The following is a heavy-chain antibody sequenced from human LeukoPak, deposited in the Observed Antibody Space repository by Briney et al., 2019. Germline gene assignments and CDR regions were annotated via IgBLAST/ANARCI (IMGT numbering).Heavy chain of an antibody. D-gene: IGHD3-16*01. Sequence: GESLRLSCVASVFTFTDHPMNWVRQAPGKGLEWISYIGGDGIAFYADSVKGRFTASKDDARKSMYLQMNSLRVEDTAVYYCAKDRANWAIDDWGQGTQVTVSS. CDR2: IGGDGIA. J-gene: IGHJ4*02. CDR3: AKDRANWAIDD. V-gene: IGHV3-69-1*01. CDR1: VFTFTDHP.